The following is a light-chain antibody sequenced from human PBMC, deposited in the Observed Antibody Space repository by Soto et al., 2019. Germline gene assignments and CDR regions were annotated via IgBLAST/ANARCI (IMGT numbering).Light chain of an antibody. CDR2: GAS. CDR3: QQYNNWPRAWT. Sequence: EIVMTQSPATLSVSPGERATISCRASQSVSSSLAWYQQKPGQAPRLLIYGASPRATGIPARFSGSGSGTEFTLTISSLQSEDFAVYYCQQYNNWPRAWTFGQGTKV. V-gene: IGKV3-15*01. J-gene: IGKJ1*01. CDR1: QSVSSS.